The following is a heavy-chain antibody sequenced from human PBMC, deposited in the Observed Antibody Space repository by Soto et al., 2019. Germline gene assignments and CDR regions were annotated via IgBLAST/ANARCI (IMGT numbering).Heavy chain of an antibody. J-gene: IGHJ5*02. CDR3: ATTMRLAARLQYNWFDP. Sequence: GGSLRLSCASSGCPFSRHARSLVRPAPGQGLEWVSAISGSGGSTYYADSVKGRFTISRDNSKNTLYLQMNSLRAEDTAVYYCATTMRLAARLQYNWFDPWGQGTLVTVSS. CDR2: ISGSGGST. V-gene: IGHV3-23*01. D-gene: IGHD6-6*01. CDR1: GCPFSRHA.